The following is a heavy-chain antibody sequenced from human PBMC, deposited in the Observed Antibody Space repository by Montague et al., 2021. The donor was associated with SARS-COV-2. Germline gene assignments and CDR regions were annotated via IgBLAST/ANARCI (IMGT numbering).Heavy chain of an antibody. CDR2: IYYSGST. Sequence: SETLSLTCTVSGGSISSGNSYWNWIRQPPGKGLEWIGYIYYSGSTNYSPSLKSRVTISVDTSKNQLSLKLISATAADTAVYYCAGIGYASGCCYYIFPVWGQGTLVTVSS. CDR3: AGIGYASGCCYYIFPV. J-gene: IGHJ4*02. V-gene: IGHV4-61*01. CDR1: GGSISSGNSY. D-gene: IGHD3-22*01.